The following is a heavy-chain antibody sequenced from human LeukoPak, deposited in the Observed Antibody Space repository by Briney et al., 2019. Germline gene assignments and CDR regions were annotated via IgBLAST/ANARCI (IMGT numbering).Heavy chain of an antibody. CDR1: GFSLSTSGVG. CDR3: AHRVLFAAAGYNWFDP. CDR2: IYWNDDK. V-gene: IGHV2-5*01. J-gene: IGHJ5*02. Sequence: ESGPTLVKPTQTLTLTCTFSGFSLSTSGVGVGWIRQPPGKALEWLAIIYWNDDKRYSPSLKSRLTITKDTSKNQVVLTMTNMDPVDTATYYCAHRVLFAAAGYNWFDPWGQGTLVTVSS. D-gene: IGHD6-13*01.